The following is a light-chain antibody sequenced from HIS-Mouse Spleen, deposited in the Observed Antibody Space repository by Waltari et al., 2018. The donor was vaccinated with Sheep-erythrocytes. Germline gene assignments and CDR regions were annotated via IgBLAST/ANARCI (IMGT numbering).Light chain of an antibody. CDR1: QSVSSN. Sequence: EIVMTQSPATLSVSPGERATLSCRASQSVSSNLAWYPQKPGQAPRLLIYGASTRATGIPARCSGSGSGTEFTLLISSMQSEDFAVYYCQQYNNWPETFGQGTKVEIK. CDR2: GAS. CDR3: QQYNNWPET. J-gene: IGKJ1*01. V-gene: IGKV3-15*01.